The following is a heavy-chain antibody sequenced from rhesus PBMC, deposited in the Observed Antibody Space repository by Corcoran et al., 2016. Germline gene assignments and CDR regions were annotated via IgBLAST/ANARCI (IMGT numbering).Heavy chain of an antibody. J-gene: IGHJ3*01. D-gene: IGHD2-15*01. Sequence: QVQLVQSGAEVKKPGSSVKVSCKASGYTFTDYYMHWVRQAPRQGLEWMGWINPYNGNKKYAQKFQGRVTMHRNTSTSTAYMELSSLRSEDTAVYYCARGYCSSTYCSLSAFDFWGQGLRVTVSS. V-gene: IGHV1S2*01. CDR1: GYTFTDYY. CDR2: INPYNGNK. CDR3: ARGYCSSTYCSLSAFDF.